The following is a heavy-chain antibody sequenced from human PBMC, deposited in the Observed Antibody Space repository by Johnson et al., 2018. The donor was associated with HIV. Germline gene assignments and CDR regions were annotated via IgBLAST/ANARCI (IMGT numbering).Heavy chain of an antibody. CDR2: IRYDGSNK. D-gene: IGHD1-26*01. Sequence: QVQLVESGGGVVQPGGSLRLSCAASGFTFSSYGMHWVRQAPGKGLEWVAFIRYDGSNKYYVDSVKGRFTISRDNSKNTLHLQMNSLRGEDTAGYYCAKGRIVGALQSAFDIWGQGTMVTVSS. V-gene: IGHV3-30*02. CDR1: GFTFSSYG. J-gene: IGHJ3*02. CDR3: AKGRIVGALQSAFDI.